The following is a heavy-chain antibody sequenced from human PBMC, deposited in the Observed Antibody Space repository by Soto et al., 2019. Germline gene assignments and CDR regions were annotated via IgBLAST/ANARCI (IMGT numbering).Heavy chain of an antibody. CDR2: ITAENGNT. Sequence: QIQLVQSGAEVKKPGASVKVSCKASGYSFTSYGITWVRQAPGQGPEWLGWITAENGNTNYAQKFQGRSTMTTDTSTNTAFMELRGLRSDDTAVYYCARVVLEWLPTSGFDYWGQGNLVTVSS. CDR3: ARVVLEWLPTSGFDY. J-gene: IGHJ4*02. D-gene: IGHD5-12*01. CDR1: GYSFTSYG. V-gene: IGHV1-18*04.